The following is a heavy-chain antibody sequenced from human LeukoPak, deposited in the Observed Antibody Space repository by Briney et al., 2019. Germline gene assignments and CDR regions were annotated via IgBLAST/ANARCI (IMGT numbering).Heavy chain of an antibody. J-gene: IGHJ4*02. CDR1: GYTFTSYG. D-gene: IGHD5-24*01. CDR2: INPNSGGT. V-gene: IGHV1-2*02. CDR3: ARDYSYGY. Sequence: ASVKVSCKASGYTFTSYGISWVRQAPGQGLEWMGWINPNSGGTNYAQKFQGRVTMTRDTSISTAYMELSRLRSDDTAVYYCARDYSYGYWGQGTLVTVSS.